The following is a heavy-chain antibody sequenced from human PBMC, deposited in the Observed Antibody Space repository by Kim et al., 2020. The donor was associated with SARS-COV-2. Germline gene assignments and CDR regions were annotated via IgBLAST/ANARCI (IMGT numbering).Heavy chain of an antibody. J-gene: IGHJ6*02. D-gene: IGHD3-10*01. CDR3: AREMLGYYGSGSYYNPSRYGMDV. V-gene: IGHV3-21*01. CDR2: ISSSSSYI. Sequence: GGSLRLSCAASGFTFSSYSMNWVRQAPGKGLEWVSSISSSSSYIYYADSVKGRFTISRDNAKNSLYLQMNSLRAEDTAVYYCAREMLGYYGSGSYYNPSRYGMDVWGQGTTVTVSS. CDR1: GFTFSSYS.